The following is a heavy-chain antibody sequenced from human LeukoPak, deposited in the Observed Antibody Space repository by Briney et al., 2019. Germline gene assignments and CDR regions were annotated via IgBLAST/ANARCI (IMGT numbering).Heavy chain of an antibody. Sequence: GGSLRLSCAASGFTFSSYSMNWVRQAPGKGLEWVSYIDTSGTPIYYADSVKGRFTISRDNAKNSLYLQMNSLRADDTAVYYCARGPPLFDPWGQGALVTVSS. V-gene: IGHV3-48*01. CDR2: IDTSGTPI. CDR3: ARGPPLFDP. CDR1: GFTFSSYS. J-gene: IGHJ5*02.